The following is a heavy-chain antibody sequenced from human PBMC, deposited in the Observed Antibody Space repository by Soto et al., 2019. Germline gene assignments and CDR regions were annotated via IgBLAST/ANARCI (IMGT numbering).Heavy chain of an antibody. CDR3: ARDIVVVVAATPGVNYMDV. V-gene: IGHV1-18*01. D-gene: IGHD2-15*01. CDR2: IIPNIGKT. J-gene: IGHJ6*03. CDR1: GGTFSSYT. Sequence: ASVKVSCKASGGTFSSYTISWARQAPGQGLEWMGRIIPNIGKTNYAQKLQGRVTMTTDTSTSTAYMELRSLRSDDTAVYYCARDIVVVVAATPGVNYMDVWGKGTTDTVSS.